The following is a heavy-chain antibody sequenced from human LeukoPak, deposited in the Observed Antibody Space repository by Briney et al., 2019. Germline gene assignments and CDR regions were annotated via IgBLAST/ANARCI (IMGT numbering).Heavy chain of an antibody. V-gene: IGHV4-59*01. CDR3: ARDGDYYDSSGYSWFDP. CDR2: IYYSGST. D-gene: IGHD3-22*01. CDR1: GGSISSYY. Sequence: SETLSLTCTVSGGSISSYYWSWIRQPPGKGLEWIGYIYYSGSTNYNPSLKSRVTVSVDTSKNQFSLKLSSLTAADTAVYYCARDGDYYDSSGYSWFDPWGQGTLVTVSS. J-gene: IGHJ5*02.